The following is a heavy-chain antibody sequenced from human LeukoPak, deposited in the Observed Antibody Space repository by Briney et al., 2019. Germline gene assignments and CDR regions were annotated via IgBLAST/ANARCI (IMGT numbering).Heavy chain of an antibody. CDR3: ARGPVPAVAGPELYL. D-gene: IGHD6-19*01. V-gene: IGHV4-34*01. J-gene: IGHJ4*02. CDR1: GGSFSGYY. Sequence: PSETLSLTCAVYGGSFSGYYWSWIRQPPGKGLEWIGEINHSGSTNYNPSLKSRVTISVDTSKNQFSLKLSSVTAADTAVYYCARGPVPAVAGPELYLWGQGTLVTVSS. CDR2: INHSGST.